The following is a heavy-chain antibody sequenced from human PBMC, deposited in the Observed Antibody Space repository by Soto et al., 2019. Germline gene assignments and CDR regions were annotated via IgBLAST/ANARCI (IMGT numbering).Heavy chain of an antibody. CDR2: ISAYNGNT. J-gene: IGHJ6*02. CDR3: ARSEGWDIVVVPAAIGTDDYYYGMDV. Sequence: ASVKVSCKASGYTFTSYGISWVRQAPGQGLEWMGWISAYNGNTNYAQKLQGRVTMTTDTSTSTAYMELRSLRSDDTAVYYCARSEGWDIVVVPAAIGTDDYYYGMDVWGQGTTVT. D-gene: IGHD2-2*01. CDR1: GYTFTSYG. V-gene: IGHV1-18*04.